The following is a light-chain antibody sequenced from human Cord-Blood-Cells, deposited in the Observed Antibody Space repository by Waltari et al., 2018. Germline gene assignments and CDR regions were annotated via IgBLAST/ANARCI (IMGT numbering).Light chain of an antibody. CDR1: QRVSSSY. V-gene: IGKV3-20*01. CDR3: QQYGSSPLYT. J-gene: IGKJ2*01. CDR2: GAS. Sequence: ELVLTQSPGTLSLPPGERATLSCRASQRVSSSYLAWYQQKPGQAPRLLIYGASSRATGIPDRFSGSGSGTDFTLTISRLEPEDFAVYYCQQYGSSPLYTFGQGTKLEIK.